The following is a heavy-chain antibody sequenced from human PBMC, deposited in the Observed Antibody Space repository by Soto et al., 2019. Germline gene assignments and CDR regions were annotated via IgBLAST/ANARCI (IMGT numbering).Heavy chain of an antibody. Sequence: SETLSLTCTVSGGSISSYYWSWIRQPPGKGLEWIGYIYYSGSTNYNPSLKSRVTISVDTSKNQFSLKLSSVTAADTAVYYCARAAITMVRGVFYYYYGMDVWGQGTTVTVSS. CDR3: ARAAITMVRGVFYYYYGMDV. CDR2: IYYSGST. D-gene: IGHD3-10*01. CDR1: GGSISSYY. J-gene: IGHJ6*02. V-gene: IGHV4-59*12.